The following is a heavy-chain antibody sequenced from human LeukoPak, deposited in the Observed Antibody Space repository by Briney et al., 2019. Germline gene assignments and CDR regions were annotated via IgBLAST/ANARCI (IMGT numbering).Heavy chain of an antibody. CDR2: MNPNSGNT. Sequence: ASVKVFCKASGDTCTSYDFNWVRHATGEGLVWLVGMNPNSGNTGYAQKFQGRVTMTRNTSISTAYMELSSLRSEDTAVYYCARGYCSSTSCWGWFDPWGPGTLVTVSS. J-gene: IGHJ5*02. V-gene: IGHV1-8*01. CDR3: ARGYCSSTSCWGWFDP. CDR1: GDTCTSYD. D-gene: IGHD2-2*01.